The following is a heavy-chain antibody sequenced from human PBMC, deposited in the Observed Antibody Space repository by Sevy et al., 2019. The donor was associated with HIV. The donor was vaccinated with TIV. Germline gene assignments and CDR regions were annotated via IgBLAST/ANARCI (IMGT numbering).Heavy chain of an antibody. Sequence: GGSLRLSCAVSGFSFDSYGMTWVRQAPGKGLEWVSGISGSGTRTYYADSVKGRFSISRDNSRNRLYMQMNSLRSEEIAIECWAKGGGGHYDPDEIGYYFYYYNMDIWGKGTTVTVSS. CDR1: GFSFDSYG. CDR2: ISGSGTRT. V-gene: IGHV3-23*01. CDR3: AKGGGGHYDPDEIGYYFYYYNMDI. D-gene: IGHD3-22*01. J-gene: IGHJ6*03.